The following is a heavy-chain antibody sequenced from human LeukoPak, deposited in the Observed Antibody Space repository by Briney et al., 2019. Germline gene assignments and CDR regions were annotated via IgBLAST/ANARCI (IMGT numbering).Heavy chain of an antibody. D-gene: IGHD6-19*01. CDR3: ARVLSWNSGWPLDY. V-gene: IGHV3-23*01. CDR1: GFTFSIYT. CDR2: ISGSGRSP. J-gene: IGHJ4*02. Sequence: GGSLRLSCAASGFTFSIYTMNWVRQAPGKGLEWVSVISGSGRSPFYADSVKGRFTISRDNSENTLYLQVNSLRAEDTAVYYCARVLSWNSGWPLDYWGQGTLVTVSS.